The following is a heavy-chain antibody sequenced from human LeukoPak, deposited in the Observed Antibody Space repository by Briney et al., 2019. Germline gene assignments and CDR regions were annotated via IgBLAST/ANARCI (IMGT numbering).Heavy chain of an antibody. Sequence: GGSLRLSCAASGFTFDDYAMHWVWQAPGKGLEWVSGISWNSGSIGYADSVKGRFTISRDNAKNSLYLQMNSLRAEDTALYYCAKAATYRYSSGWYYFDYWGQGTLVTVSS. CDR1: GFTFDDYA. CDR3: AKAATYRYSSGWYYFDY. V-gene: IGHV3-9*01. CDR2: ISWNSGSI. D-gene: IGHD6-19*01. J-gene: IGHJ4*02.